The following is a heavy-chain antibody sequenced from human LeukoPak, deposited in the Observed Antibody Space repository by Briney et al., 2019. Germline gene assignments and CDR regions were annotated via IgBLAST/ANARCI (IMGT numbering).Heavy chain of an antibody. CDR2: ISGGGSST. Sequence: PGGSLRLSCAASGFTFSIYAMTWVRQAPGKGLEWVSVISGGGSSTYYADSVKDRFTISRDNSKNTLYLQMNSLRAEDTAVYYCASHPSIVMSYFGCWGQGTLVTVSS. J-gene: IGHJ4*02. D-gene: IGHD3-16*02. CDR3: ASHPSIVMSYFGC. V-gene: IGHV3-23*01. CDR1: GFTFSIYA.